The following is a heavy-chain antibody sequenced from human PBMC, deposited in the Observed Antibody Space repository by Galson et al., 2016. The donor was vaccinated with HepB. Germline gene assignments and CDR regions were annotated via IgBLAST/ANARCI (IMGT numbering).Heavy chain of an antibody. CDR1: GFAFSSYP. V-gene: IGHV3-30*04. CDR3: ARGSAAGTWGYGMGV. Sequence: SLRLSCAASGFAFSSYPMHWVRQAPGKGLEWVAVISYDGSIEYYADSVKGRFTLSRDNPKNTVYLQMNSLRPEETAVYYCARGSAAGTWGYGMGVWGQRTTVSVSS. CDR2: ISYDGSIE. J-gene: IGHJ6*02. D-gene: IGHD6-13*01.